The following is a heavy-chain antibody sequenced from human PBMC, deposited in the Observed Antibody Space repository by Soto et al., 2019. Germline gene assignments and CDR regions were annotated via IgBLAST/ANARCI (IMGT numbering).Heavy chain of an antibody. J-gene: IGHJ4*02. Sequence: QVQLQQWGAGLLKPSETLSLTCAVYCASFSGYYLCWIRQPQGKGLQWIGEINHNESTNYNPSLKSRVPMSVATPQDQFSLTLSSVTAADTDVYFCARGYRAWNPPLAFDYHLEIEYWGQGALVPVSS. CDR3: ARGYRAWNPPLAFDYHLEIEY. V-gene: IGHV4-34*01. D-gene: IGHD1-1*01. CDR1: CASFSGYY. CDR2: INHNEST.